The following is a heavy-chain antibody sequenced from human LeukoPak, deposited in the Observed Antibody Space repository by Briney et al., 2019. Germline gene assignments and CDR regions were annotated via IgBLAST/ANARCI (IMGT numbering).Heavy chain of an antibody. J-gene: IGHJ5*02. D-gene: IGHD3-10*01. CDR2: IYHSGST. Sequence: SETLSLTCTVSGYYIRDGFYWGWIRQPPGKGLEWIGSIYHSGSTYYNPSLKSRVTISVDTSKNQFSLNLSSVTAADTAVYYCARKSAVLWFGESLNWFDPWGQGTLVTVSS. V-gene: IGHV4-38-2*02. CDR3: ARKSAVLWFGESLNWFDP. CDR1: GYYIRDGFY.